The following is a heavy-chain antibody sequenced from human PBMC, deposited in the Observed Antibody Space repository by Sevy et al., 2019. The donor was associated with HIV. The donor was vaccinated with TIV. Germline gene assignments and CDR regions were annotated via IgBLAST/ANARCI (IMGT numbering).Heavy chain of an antibody. CDR3: ARVMSHSDNSYPNTEYIDV. CDR1: GVSISTYS. Sequence: SETLSLTCPVSGVSISTYSWTWIRQPPGKGLEWIGSIYYSGTSIYNPSLESRVTISVDTSKNQFSVRLTSVTAADTAVYYCARVMSHSDNSYPNTEYIDVWGKGTTVTVSS. J-gene: IGHJ6*03. V-gene: IGHV4-59*01. D-gene: IGHD1-20*01. CDR2: IYYSGTS.